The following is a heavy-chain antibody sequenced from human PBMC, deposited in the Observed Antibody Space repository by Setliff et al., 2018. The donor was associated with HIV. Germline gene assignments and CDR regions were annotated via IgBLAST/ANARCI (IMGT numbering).Heavy chain of an antibody. Sequence: SVKVSCKASGGTFSSYAISWVRQAPGQGLEWMGGIIPILGIANYAQKFQGRVTITTDESTSTAYMELSSLRSEDTAVYYCATSGFYDILTGPTPGAFDIWGQGTLVTVSS. V-gene: IGHV1-69*10. CDR1: GGTFSSYA. CDR2: IIPILGIA. J-gene: IGHJ3*02. CDR3: ATSGFYDILTGPTPGAFDI. D-gene: IGHD3-9*01.